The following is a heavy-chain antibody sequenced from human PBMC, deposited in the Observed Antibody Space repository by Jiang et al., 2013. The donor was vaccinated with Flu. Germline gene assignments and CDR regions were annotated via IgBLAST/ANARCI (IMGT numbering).Heavy chain of an antibody. V-gene: IGHV2-70*11. CDR2: IDWDDEK. D-gene: IGHD5-18*01. Sequence: KPTQTLTLTCTFSGFSLNTGGMCVSWIRQPPGKALEWLARIDWDDEKYYSTSLKTRLTISKDTSKNQVVLTMTNMDPVDTATYYCARRSGYTSGIDYWGQGTLVTVSS. J-gene: IGHJ4*02. CDR1: GFSLNTGGMC. CDR3: ARRSGYTSGIDY.